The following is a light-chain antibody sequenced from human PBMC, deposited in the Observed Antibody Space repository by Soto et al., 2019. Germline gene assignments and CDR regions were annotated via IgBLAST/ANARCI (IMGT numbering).Light chain of an antibody. V-gene: IGKV3-20*01. Sequence: EIVLTQSPGTLSLSPGERATLSCRASQSVNSFYLAWFQQKPGQAPRLLIYGASTRATGIPDRFSGSGSGTDFTLTISRPEPEDFAVYYCQQYGRSPPWTFGQGTKVEFK. CDR1: QSVNSFY. J-gene: IGKJ1*01. CDR2: GAS. CDR3: QQYGRSPPWT.